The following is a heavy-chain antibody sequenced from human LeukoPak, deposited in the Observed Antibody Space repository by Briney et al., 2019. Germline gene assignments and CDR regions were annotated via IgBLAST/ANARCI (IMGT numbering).Heavy chain of an antibody. D-gene: IGHD4-17*01. J-gene: IGHJ1*01. V-gene: IGHV3-30*18. CDR1: GFTFSSYG. CDR2: ISYDGSNK. Sequence: PGESLRLSCAASGFTFSSYGMHWVRQAPGKGLEWVAVISYDGSNKYYADSVKGRFTISRDNSKNTLYLQMNTLRAEDTAVYYCAKEIYGDSTGGRFQHWGQGTLVTVSS. CDR3: AKEIYGDSTGGRFQH.